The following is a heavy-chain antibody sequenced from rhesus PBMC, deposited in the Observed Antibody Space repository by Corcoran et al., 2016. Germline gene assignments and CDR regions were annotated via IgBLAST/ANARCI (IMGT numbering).Heavy chain of an antibody. CDR2: IYGSGGGT. J-gene: IGHJ5-2*02. Sequence: QVQLQESGPGLVKPSETLSLTCAVSGGSISDDYYWSWIRQPPGKGLEWIGYIYGSGGGTNYNPSLKNRVTISIDTSKNQFSLKRRSVTAADTAVYYGARFGRWGSLDVWGRGVLVTVSS. CDR3: ARFGRWGSLDV. CDR1: GGSISDDYY. D-gene: IGHD4-29*01. V-gene: IGHV4-106*01.